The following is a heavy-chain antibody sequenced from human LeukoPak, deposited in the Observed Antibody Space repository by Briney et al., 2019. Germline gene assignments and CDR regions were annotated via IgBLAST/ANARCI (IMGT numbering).Heavy chain of an antibody. V-gene: IGHV3-30*18. CDR1: GFTFSSYG. J-gene: IGHJ4*02. CDR3: AKELYFGSGSYPDY. Sequence: PGRSLRVSCAASGFTFSSYGMHWVRQAPGKGLEWVAVISHDGSDSHYADSVKGRFTTSRDNSKNTVYLQMSSLRPEDTAVYFCAKELYFGSGSYPDYWGQGTLVRVSS. CDR2: ISHDGSDS. D-gene: IGHD3-10*01.